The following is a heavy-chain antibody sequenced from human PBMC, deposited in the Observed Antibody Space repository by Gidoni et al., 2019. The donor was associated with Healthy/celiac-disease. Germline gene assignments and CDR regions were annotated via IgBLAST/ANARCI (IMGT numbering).Heavy chain of an antibody. D-gene: IGHD3-9*01. CDR1: GLTFSSYA. CDR2: ISCSGGST. CDR3: AKDLLRYVDWQSEY. Sequence: EVQLLASGGGLVQPGGSLRLSCAAAGLTFSSYAMSWVRQAPGKGVECVSAISCSGGSTYYADSWKGRFTISSDNSKNTLYLQMNSLRAEDKAVYYCAKDLLRYVDWQSEYWGQVTLVTVSS. J-gene: IGHJ4*02. V-gene: IGHV3-23*01.